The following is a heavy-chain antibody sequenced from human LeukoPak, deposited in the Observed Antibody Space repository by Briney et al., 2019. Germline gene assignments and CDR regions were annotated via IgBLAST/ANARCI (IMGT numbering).Heavy chain of an antibody. CDR2: IYYSGST. V-gene: IGHV4-39*07. CDR3: ARVQGRVVVYYYYYYMDV. CDR1: GGSISSSSYY. J-gene: IGHJ6*03. Sequence: SETLSLTCTVSGGSISSSSYYWGWIRQPPGKGLEWIGSIYYSGSTYYNPSLKSRVTISVDTSKNQFSLKLSSVTAADTAVYYCARVQGRVVVYYYYYYMDVWGKGTTVTVSS. D-gene: IGHD2-15*01.